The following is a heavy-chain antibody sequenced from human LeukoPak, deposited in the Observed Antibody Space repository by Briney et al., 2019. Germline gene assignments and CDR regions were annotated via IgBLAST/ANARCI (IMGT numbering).Heavy chain of an antibody. Sequence: SETLSLTCTVSGGSISSYYWSWIRQPAGKGLEWIGRIYTSGGTNYNPSLNNGVTISVDTSKNHFSLKLSSVTAADTAVYYCARTPAGESDAFDIWGQGTMVTVSS. CDR2: IYTSGGT. D-gene: IGHD1-26*01. CDR1: GGSISSYY. V-gene: IGHV4-4*07. J-gene: IGHJ3*02. CDR3: ARTPAGESDAFDI.